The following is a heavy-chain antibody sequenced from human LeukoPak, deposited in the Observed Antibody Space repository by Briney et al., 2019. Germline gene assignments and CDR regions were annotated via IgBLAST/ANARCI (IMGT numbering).Heavy chain of an antibody. CDR2: IKPDESEK. J-gene: IGHJ5*02. D-gene: IGHD2-2*01. CDR3: AKSGCSSTSCYGLFSGWFDP. CDR1: GFTFSNYW. V-gene: IGHV3-7*03. Sequence: GGSLRLSCAASGFTFSNYWMTWVRQAPGKGLEWVANIKPDESEKYYVGSVKGRFTISRDNAKNSLYLQMNSLRAEDTAVYYCAKSGCSSTSCYGLFSGWFDPWGQGTLVTVSS.